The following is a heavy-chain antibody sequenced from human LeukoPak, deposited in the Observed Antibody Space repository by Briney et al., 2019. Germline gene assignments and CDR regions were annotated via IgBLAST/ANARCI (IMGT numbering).Heavy chain of an antibody. CDR1: GVTLNNYA. Sequence: ASVKVSCKASGVTLNNYAISWVRQAPGQGLEWMGRTVPDFATTTYAQKFQGRVMITADESTITVHMELSSLTSEDTALYYCARPYGPGNYINLGLDFWGQGTLVTVS. V-gene: IGHV1-69*13. D-gene: IGHD3-10*01. J-gene: IGHJ4*02. CDR3: ARPYGPGNYINLGLDF. CDR2: TVPDFATT.